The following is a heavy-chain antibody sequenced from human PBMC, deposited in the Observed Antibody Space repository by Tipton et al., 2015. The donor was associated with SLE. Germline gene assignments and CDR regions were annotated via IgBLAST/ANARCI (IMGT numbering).Heavy chain of an antibody. V-gene: IGHV4-34*07. CDR1: GGSFSGYY. D-gene: IGHD1-26*01. CDR3: AVGAWI. CDR2: IYYTGTT. Sequence: TLSLTCAVYGGSFSGYYWGWIRQPPGKGLEWIANIYYTGTTNYNPSLKSRVTISIDTSKNQFSLQLTSVTAADTAVYYCAVGAWIRGQGTLVTVSS. J-gene: IGHJ4*02.